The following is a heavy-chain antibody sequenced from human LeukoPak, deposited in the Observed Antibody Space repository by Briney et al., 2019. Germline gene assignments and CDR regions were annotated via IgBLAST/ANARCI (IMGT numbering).Heavy chain of an antibody. CDR3: AIGGIAAAGTSFYFDY. CDR1: GFNFSSYA. V-gene: IGHV3-23*01. D-gene: IGHD6-13*01. J-gene: IGHJ4*02. CDR2: ISGSGSGT. Sequence: GGSLRLSCTASGFNFSSYAMSWVRQAPGKGLEWVSGISGSGSGTYYPDSVKGRFTISRDNSKNTLYLQMNSLRAEDTAVYYCAIGGIAAAGTSFYFDYWGQGTLVTVSS.